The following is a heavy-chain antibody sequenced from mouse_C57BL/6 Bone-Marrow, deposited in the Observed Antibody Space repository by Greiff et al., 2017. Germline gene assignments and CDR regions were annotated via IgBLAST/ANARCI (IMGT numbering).Heavy chain of an antibody. Sequence: EVKVEESGGGLVQPGGSMKLSCAASGFTFSDAWMDWVRQSPEKGLAWVAEIRNKANNHATYYAESVKGRFTISRDDSKSSVYLQMNSLRAEDTGIYYCTRLAGYYVFFAYWGQGTLVTVSA. CDR1: GFTFSDAW. CDR3: TRLAGYYVFFAY. J-gene: IGHJ3*01. CDR2: IRNKANNHAT. D-gene: IGHD2-3*01. V-gene: IGHV6-6*01.